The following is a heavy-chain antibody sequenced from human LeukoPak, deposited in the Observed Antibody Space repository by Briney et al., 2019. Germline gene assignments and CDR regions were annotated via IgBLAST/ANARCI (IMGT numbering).Heavy chain of an antibody. CDR3: ARDQLLLVDY. V-gene: IGHV3-48*01. Sequence: PGGSLRLSCAASGFTFSSYSMNWVRQAPGKGLEWVSYISSSSSTIYYADSVKGRFTISRDNAKNSLYLQMNSLRAEDTAVYYCARDQLLLVDYWGQGTLVTVSS. D-gene: IGHD2-15*01. CDR2: ISSSSSTI. J-gene: IGHJ4*02. CDR1: GFTFSSYS.